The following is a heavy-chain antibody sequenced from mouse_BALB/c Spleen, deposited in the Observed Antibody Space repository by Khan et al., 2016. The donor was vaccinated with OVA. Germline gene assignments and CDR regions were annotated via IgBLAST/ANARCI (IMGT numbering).Heavy chain of an antibody. V-gene: IGHV3-5*02. Sequence: EVQLVETGPGLVKPSQTVSLTCTVTGISITSGNYRWSWIRQFPGNKLEWIGNIYYSGTVTYHPSLTSRTTITRDTSKNQFLLEMNSLTAEDTATYYCARDNGSLYWYFDVWGAGTTVTVSS. D-gene: IGHD1-1*01. CDR3: ARDNGSLYWYFDV. J-gene: IGHJ1*01. CDR1: GISITSGNYR. CDR2: IYYSGTV.